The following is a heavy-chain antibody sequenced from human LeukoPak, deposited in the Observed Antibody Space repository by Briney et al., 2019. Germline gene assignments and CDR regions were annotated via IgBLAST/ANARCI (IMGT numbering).Heavy chain of an antibody. CDR1: GYTFTSYA. J-gene: IGHJ4*02. Sequence: ASVKVSCEASGYTFTSYAMHWVRQAPGQRLEWMGWINAGNGNTKYSQKFQGRVTITRDTSASTAYMELSSLRAEDTAVYYCARQGGGPYSGSPFDYWGQGTLVTVSS. CDR3: ARQGGGPYSGSPFDY. D-gene: IGHD1-26*01. V-gene: IGHV1-3*01. CDR2: INAGNGNT.